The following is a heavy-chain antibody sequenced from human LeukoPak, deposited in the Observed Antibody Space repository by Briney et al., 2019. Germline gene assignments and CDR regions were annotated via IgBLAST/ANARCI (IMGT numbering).Heavy chain of an antibody. CDR3: ARGKGSSSPFDY. J-gene: IGHJ4*02. Sequence: GGSLRLSCAASGFTVSNNYMSWVRQAPWKGLEWVSLIYSGGNTYYADSVKGRFTISRDNSKNTLYLQMNSLRAEDTAVYYCARGKGSSSPFDYWGQGTLVTVSS. V-gene: IGHV3-66*01. D-gene: IGHD6-6*01. CDR2: IYSGGNT. CDR1: GFTVSNNY.